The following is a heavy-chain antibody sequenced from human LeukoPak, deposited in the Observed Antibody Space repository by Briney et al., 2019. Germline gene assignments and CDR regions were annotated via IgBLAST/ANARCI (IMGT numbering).Heavy chain of an antibody. J-gene: IGHJ3*02. V-gene: IGHV4-39*01. CDR1: GGSISSSSYY. D-gene: IGHD3-16*02. CDR3: ARLGDYVWGSYRNINDAFDI. Sequence: SETLSLTCTVSGGSISSSSYYWGWIRQPPGKGLEWIGSIYYSGSTYYNPSLKSRVTISVDTSKSQFSLKLSSVTAADTAVYYCARLGDYVWGSYRNINDAFDIWGQGTMVTVSS. CDR2: IYYSGST.